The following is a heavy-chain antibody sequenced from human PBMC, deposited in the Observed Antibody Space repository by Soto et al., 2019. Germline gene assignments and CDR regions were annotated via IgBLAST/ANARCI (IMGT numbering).Heavy chain of an antibody. CDR2: IYYSGST. D-gene: IGHD3-10*01. CDR1: GGSVSSGSYY. V-gene: IGHV4-61*01. Sequence: QVQLQESGPGLVKPSETLSLTCTVSGGSVSSGSYYWSWIRQPPGKGLEWIGYIYYSGSTNYNPSRKSRVTISVYTSKTQFSLKLSSVTAADTAVYYCARVRGYSYGSGSLYYFDYWGQGTLVTVSS. J-gene: IGHJ4*02. CDR3: ARVRGYSYGSGSLYYFDY.